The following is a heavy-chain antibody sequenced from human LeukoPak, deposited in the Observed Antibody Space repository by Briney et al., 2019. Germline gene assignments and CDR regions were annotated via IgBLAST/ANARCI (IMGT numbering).Heavy chain of an antibody. V-gene: IGHV1-24*01. J-gene: IGHJ4*02. CDR3: ATAPVAGTKNPEYYFDY. D-gene: IGHD6-19*01. Sequence: ASVKVSCKVSGYTLTELSMHWVRQAPGKGLEWMGGFDPEDGETIYAQKFQGRVTMTEDTSTDTAYMELSSLRSEDTAVYYCATAPVAGTKNPEYYFDYWGQGTLVTVSS. CDR2: FDPEDGET. CDR1: GYTLTELS.